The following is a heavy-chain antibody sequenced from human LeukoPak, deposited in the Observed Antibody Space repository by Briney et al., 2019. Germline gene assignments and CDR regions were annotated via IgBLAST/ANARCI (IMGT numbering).Heavy chain of an antibody. D-gene: IGHD3-3*01. CDR1: GFTFSSYE. J-gene: IGHJ4*02. Sequence: GGSLRLSCAASGFTFSSYEMNWVRQAPGKGLEWVSYISSSGSTIYYADSVKGRFTISRDNAKNSLYLQMNSLRAEDTAVYYCAREWRIYYDFWSALLDYWGQGTLVTVSS. CDR3: AREWRIYYDFWSALLDY. CDR2: ISSSGSTI. V-gene: IGHV3-48*03.